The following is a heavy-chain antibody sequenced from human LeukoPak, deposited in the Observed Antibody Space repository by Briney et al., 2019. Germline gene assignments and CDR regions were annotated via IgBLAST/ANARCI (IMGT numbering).Heavy chain of an antibody. CDR1: GGSITSNTNY. D-gene: IGHD3-22*01. V-gene: IGHV4-61*02. CDR3: AREFVYYYDSSGYYYNWFDP. J-gene: IGHJ5*02. Sequence: SETLSLTCTVSGGSITSNTNYWSWIRQPAGKGLEWIGRIYTSGSTNYNPSLKSRVTMSVDTSKNQFSLKLSSVTAADTAVYYCAREFVYYYDSSGYYYNWFDPWGQGTLVTVSS. CDR2: IYTSGST.